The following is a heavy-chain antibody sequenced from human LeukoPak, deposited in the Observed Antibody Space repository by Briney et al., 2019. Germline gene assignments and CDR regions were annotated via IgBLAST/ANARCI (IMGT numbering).Heavy chain of an antibody. Sequence: GGSLRLSCAASGFTFSSYEMNWVRQAPGKGLEWVSYISSSGSTIYYADSVKGRFTISRDNAENSLYLQMNSLRAEDTAVYYCARNGDYPFYYYYYGMDVWGQGTTVTVSS. CDR2: ISSSGSTI. CDR3: ARNGDYPFYYYYYGMDV. CDR1: GFTFSSYE. D-gene: IGHD4-17*01. J-gene: IGHJ6*02. V-gene: IGHV3-48*03.